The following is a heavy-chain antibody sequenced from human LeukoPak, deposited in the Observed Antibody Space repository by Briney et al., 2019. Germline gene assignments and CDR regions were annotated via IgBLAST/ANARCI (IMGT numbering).Heavy chain of an antibody. CDR2: ITWNGDTT. CDR3: ARVQPSGSSHPFDY. V-gene: IGHV3-20*04. J-gene: IGHJ4*02. CDR1: GFSFDDYG. Sequence: GGSLRLSCAASGFSFDDYGMIWVRQIPGKGLEWVSGITWNGDTTDYADSVKGRFNIFRDNGNNYLYLQMNSLRAEDTAVYYCARVQPSGSSHPFDYWGQGTLVTVSS. D-gene: IGHD1-26*01.